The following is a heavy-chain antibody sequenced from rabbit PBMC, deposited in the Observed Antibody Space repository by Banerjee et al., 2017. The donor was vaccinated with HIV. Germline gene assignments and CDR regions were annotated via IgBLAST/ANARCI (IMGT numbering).Heavy chain of an antibody. J-gene: IGHJ6*01. CDR3: ARDLRYASSSGYYLYYGMDL. V-gene: IGHV1S47*01. CDR1: GIDFSSYG. Sequence: QEQLVESGGGLVTLGGSLKLSCKASGIDFSSYGISWVRQAPGKGLEWIAYIYPDYGSTDYASWVNGRFTISLDNAQNTVFLQMTSLTAADTATYFCARDLRYASSSGYYLYYGMDLWGPGTLVTVS. CDR2: IYPDYGST. D-gene: IGHD1-1*01.